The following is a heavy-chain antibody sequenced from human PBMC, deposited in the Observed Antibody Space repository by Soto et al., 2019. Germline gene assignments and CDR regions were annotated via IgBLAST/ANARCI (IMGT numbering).Heavy chain of an antibody. V-gene: IGHV1-8*01. CDR2: MIPNSGKR. CDR3: ARDYGDYSGDY. D-gene: IGHD4-17*01. CDR1: GYTFIRYD. J-gene: IGHJ4*02. Sequence: QVQLVQSGAEVKKPGASVKVSCKASGYTFIRYDINWVRQASGQGLEGMGWMIPNSGKRGYAQEFEGRLNRTRNNSISTAYMELSSLRSEDTAVYYGARDYGDYSGDYWGQGTLVTVSS.